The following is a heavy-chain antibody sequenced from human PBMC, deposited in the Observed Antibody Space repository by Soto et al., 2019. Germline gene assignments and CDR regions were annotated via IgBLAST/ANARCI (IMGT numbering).Heavy chain of an antibody. V-gene: IGHV3-23*01. CDR1: GFTFSTYA. CDR3: AKNGDFWSWGMDV. CDR2: ISSSVDAT. Sequence: PGGSLRLSCAASGFTFSTYAMTWVRQAPGKGLEWVSIISSSVDATYYLDSVKGRFTISRDNSRNTLHLQMNSLRAEDAAVYFCAKNGDFWSWGMDVWGQGTRVTVSS. J-gene: IGHJ6*02. D-gene: IGHD3-3*01.